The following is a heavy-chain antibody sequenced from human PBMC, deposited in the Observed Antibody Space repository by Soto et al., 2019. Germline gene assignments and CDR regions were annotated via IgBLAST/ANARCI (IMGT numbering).Heavy chain of an antibody. Sequence: QVQLVQSGAEVKKPGSSVRVSCRSSGDTFSSYIVNWLRLAPGRGLEWMGRVIPVLTTTDYAQNFRGRVTISADRSTNTVYLDLSSLRSDDTAVYYCARRRYCGYDCYHKHYYGMDVWGQGSLVTFAS. V-gene: IGHV1-69*08. J-gene: IGHJ6*02. CDR2: VIPVLTTT. D-gene: IGHD2-21*02. CDR3: ARRRYCGYDCYHKHYYGMDV. CDR1: GDTFSSYI.